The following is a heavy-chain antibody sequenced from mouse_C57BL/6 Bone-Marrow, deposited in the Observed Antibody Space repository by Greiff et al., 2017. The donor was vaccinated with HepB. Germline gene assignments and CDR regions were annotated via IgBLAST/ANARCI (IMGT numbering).Heavy chain of an antibody. CDR1: GFSFNTYA. CDR2: IRSKSNNYAT. J-gene: IGHJ3*01. CDR3: VSQLGTWFAY. D-gene: IGHD4-1*01. V-gene: IGHV10-1*01. Sequence: EVKVVESGGGLVQPKGSLKLSCAASGFSFNTYAMNWVRQAPGKGLEWVARIRSKSNNYATYYADSVKDRFTISRDDSESMLYLQMNNLKTEDTAMYYCVSQLGTWFAYWGQGTLVTVSA.